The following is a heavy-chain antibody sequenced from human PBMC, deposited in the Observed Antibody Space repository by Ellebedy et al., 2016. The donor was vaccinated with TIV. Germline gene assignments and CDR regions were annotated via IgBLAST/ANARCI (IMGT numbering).Heavy chain of an antibody. CDR1: RFTFSIFG. D-gene: IGHD3-10*01. CDR2: ISSDGRKK. J-gene: IGHJ4*02. V-gene: IGHV3-30*18. Sequence: GGSLRLSXAASRFTFSIFGLHWVRQAPGKGLEWVALISSDGRKKYYADSVRGRFTISRDNSKNTFYLQMDSLRVEDTAIYYCAKDESVGEVPRPFDYWGQGTLVTASS. CDR3: AKDESVGEVPRPFDY.